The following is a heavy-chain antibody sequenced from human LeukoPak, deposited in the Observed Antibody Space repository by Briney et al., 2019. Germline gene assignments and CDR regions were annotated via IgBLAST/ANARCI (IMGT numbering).Heavy chain of an antibody. J-gene: IGHJ4*02. D-gene: IGHD2-8*01. CDR1: GFTFSSYS. CDR2: ISSSSSYI. V-gene: IGHV3-21*01. CDR3: ARDGVATYGRRGNYFDY. Sequence: GALRLSCAASGFTFSSYSMNWVRQAPGKGLEWVSSISSSSSYIYYADSVKGRFTISRDNAKNSLYLQMNSLRAEDTAVYYCARDGVATYGRRGNYFDYWGQGTLVTVSS.